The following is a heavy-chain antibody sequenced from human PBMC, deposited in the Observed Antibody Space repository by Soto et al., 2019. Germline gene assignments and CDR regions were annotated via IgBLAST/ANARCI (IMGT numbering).Heavy chain of an antibody. CDR1: GDSINNFY. D-gene: IGHD6-13*01. V-gene: IGHV4-4*08. CDR3: ARVLQAAGTQSRGDYYYGMDV. Sequence: SETLSLTCTVSGDSINNFYWNWVRQSPGRGLEWIGYTYITGITNYNPSLKSRVTMSVDTSKNQISLRLSAVTSADTAVYYCARVLQAAGTQSRGDYYYGMDVWGEGTTVTV. CDR2: TYITGIT. J-gene: IGHJ6*02.